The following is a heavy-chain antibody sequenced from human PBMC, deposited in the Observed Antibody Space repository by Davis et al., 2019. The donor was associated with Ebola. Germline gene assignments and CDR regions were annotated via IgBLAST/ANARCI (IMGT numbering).Heavy chain of an antibody. D-gene: IGHD6-19*01. Sequence: SLKISCAASGFTFDDYAMHWVRQAPGKGLEWVSGISWNSGSIGYADSVKGRFTISRDNAKNSLYLQMNSLRAEDTAMYYCALTIIPVADPVHFDYWGQGALLTVSS. CDR2: ISWNSGSI. CDR3: ALTIIPVADPVHFDY. V-gene: IGHV3-9*01. J-gene: IGHJ4*02. CDR1: GFTFDDYA.